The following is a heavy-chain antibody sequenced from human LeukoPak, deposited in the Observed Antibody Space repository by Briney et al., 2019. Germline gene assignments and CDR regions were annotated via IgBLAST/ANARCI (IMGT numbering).Heavy chain of an antibody. CDR3: ARGPPGFYGTDV. CDR2: IDNDGRGT. Sequence: PGGSLRLSCAASGFTFSSYRMNWVRQAPGKGLVWVSRIDNDGRGTSYADSVKGRFTISRDNAKDTMYLQMNSLRAEDTAVYFCARGPPGFYGTDVWGQGTAVTVSS. D-gene: IGHD1-14*01. J-gene: IGHJ6*02. V-gene: IGHV3-74*01. CDR1: GFTFSSYR.